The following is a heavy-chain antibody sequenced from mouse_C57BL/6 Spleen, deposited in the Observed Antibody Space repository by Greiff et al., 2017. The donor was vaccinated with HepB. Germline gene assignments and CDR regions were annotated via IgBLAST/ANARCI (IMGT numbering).Heavy chain of an antibody. V-gene: IGHV7-3*01. CDR1: GFTFTDYY. CDR3: ARSPDYYGSSFGNAMDY. J-gene: IGHJ4*01. CDR2: IRNKANGYTT. D-gene: IGHD1-1*01. Sequence: EVQLQESGGGLVQPGGSLSLSCAASGFTFTDYYMSWVRQPPGKALEWLGFIRNKANGYTTEYSASVKGRFTISRDNSQSILYLQMNALRAEDSATYYCARSPDYYGSSFGNAMDYWGQGTSVTVSS.